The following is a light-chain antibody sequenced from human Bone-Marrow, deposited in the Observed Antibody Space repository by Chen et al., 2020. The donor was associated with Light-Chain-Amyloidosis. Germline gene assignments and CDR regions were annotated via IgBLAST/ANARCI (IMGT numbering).Light chain of an antibody. CDR1: SSDVVGDNH. Sequence: QSALTQPASASGSPGQSITISCTGTSSDVVGDNHVSWYQQHPDKAPKLMIYEVTNRPSWVPDRFSGSKSDNTASLTISGLQTEDEADYFCSSYTITNTLVFGSGTRVTVL. CDR3: SSYTITNTLV. CDR2: EVT. J-gene: IGLJ1*01. V-gene: IGLV2-14*01.